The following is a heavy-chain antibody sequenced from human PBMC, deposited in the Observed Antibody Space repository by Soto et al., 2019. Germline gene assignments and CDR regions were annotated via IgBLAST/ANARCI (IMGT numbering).Heavy chain of an antibody. Sequence: SEPLSLTCTVYGGSISISSYYWGWIRQPPGKGLEWIGSIYYSGSTYYNPSLKSRVTISVDTSKNQFSLKLSSVTAADMAVYYCARQDIVASRGFDYWGQGTLVTVSS. V-gene: IGHV4-39*01. J-gene: IGHJ4*02. D-gene: IGHD5-12*01. CDR1: GGSISISSYY. CDR2: IYYSGST. CDR3: ARQDIVASRGFDY.